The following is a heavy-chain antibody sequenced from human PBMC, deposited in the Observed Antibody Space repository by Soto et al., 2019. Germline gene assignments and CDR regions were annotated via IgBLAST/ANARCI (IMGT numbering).Heavy chain of an antibody. V-gene: IGHV4-4*02. CDR1: GGSISRSNW. Sequence: SETLSLTCAVSGGSISRSNWWSWVRPPQGKGLEWIGYIFHSGNTYYNPSLKSRVTIPLDKSKNQFSLNLSSVTAADTAVYYCASLMARYNSMVRGVIKGNNPWGQGTLVTVSA. CDR3: ASLMARYNSMVRGVIKGNNP. D-gene: IGHD3-10*01. CDR2: IFHSGNT. J-gene: IGHJ5*02.